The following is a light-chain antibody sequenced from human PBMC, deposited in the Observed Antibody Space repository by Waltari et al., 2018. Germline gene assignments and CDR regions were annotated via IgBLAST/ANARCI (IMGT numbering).Light chain of an antibody. Sequence: QSALTQPASVSGSPGQSITISCPGTNSDVGGYNYVSWFQQHPGTAPSLMIFGVSDRPSGVSNRFSGSKSGNTASLTISGLQAEDEAHYYCASYTSSYTWVFGGGTKLTVL. CDR1: NSDVGGYNY. CDR2: GVS. J-gene: IGLJ3*02. CDR3: ASYTSSYTWV. V-gene: IGLV2-14*03.